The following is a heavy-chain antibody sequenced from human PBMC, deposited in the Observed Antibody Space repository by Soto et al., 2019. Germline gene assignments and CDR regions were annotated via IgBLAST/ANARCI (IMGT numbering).Heavy chain of an antibody. D-gene: IGHD6-19*01. CDR3: ARDPSSGWYGYYYYGMDV. V-gene: IGHV3-33*01. J-gene: IGHJ6*02. CDR1: GFTLSSYG. CDR2: IWYDGSNK. Sequence: GGSLRLSCAASGFTLSSYGMHWVRQAPGKGLEWVAVIWYDGSNKYYADSVKGRFTISRDNSKNTLYLQMNSLRAEDTAVYYCARDPSSGWYGYYYYGMDVWGQGATVTVSS.